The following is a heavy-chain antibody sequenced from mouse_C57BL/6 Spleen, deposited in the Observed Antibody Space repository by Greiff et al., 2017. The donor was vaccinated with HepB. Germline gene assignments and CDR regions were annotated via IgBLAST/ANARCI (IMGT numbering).Heavy chain of an antibody. CDR2: IDPETGGT. CDR1: GYTFTDYE. Sequence: QVQLKESGAELVRPGASVTLSCKASGYTFTDYEMHWVKQTPVHGLEWIGAIDPETGGTAYNQKFKGKAILTADKSSSTAYMELRSLTSEDSAVYYCTRGNKAMDYWGQGTSVTVSS. J-gene: IGHJ4*01. D-gene: IGHD2-1*01. V-gene: IGHV1-15*01. CDR3: TRGNKAMDY.